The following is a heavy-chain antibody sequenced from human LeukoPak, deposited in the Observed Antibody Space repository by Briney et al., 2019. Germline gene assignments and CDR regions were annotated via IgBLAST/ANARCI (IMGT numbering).Heavy chain of an antibody. D-gene: IGHD3-22*01. Sequence: GGSLRLSCAASGFTFDDYAMHWVRQAPGKGLECVSGISWNGGRIVYADSVKGRFAISRDNAKNSLYLQMSSLRAEDTAFYYCAKGSGQYGAYDSSGLDYWGQGTLVTVSS. CDR3: AKGSGQYGAYDSSGLDY. V-gene: IGHV3-9*01. CDR2: ISWNGGRI. CDR1: GFTFDDYA. J-gene: IGHJ4*02.